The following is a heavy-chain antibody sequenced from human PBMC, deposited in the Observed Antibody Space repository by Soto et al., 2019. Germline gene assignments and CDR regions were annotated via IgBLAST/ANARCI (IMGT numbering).Heavy chain of an antibody. V-gene: IGHV4-34*01. Sequence: SETLSLTCAVYGGSFSGYYWSWIRQPPGKGLEWIGEINHSGSTNYNPSLKSRVTISVDTSKNQFSLKLSSVTAADTAVYYCARTRGVLLWFGELKYYYGMDVWGQGTTVTVSS. CDR2: INHSGST. CDR3: ARTRGVLLWFGELKYYYGMDV. J-gene: IGHJ6*02. CDR1: GGSFSGYY. D-gene: IGHD3-10*01.